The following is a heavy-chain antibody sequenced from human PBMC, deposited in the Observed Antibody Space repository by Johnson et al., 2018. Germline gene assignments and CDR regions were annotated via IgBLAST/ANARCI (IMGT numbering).Heavy chain of an antibody. D-gene: IGHD6-19*01. V-gene: IGHV4-59*01. Sequence: QVQLVQSGPGLVKPSETLSLTCSVSGDSISSYYWNWIRQPPGKGLEWIGYIYNTGSTNYNPSLKSRVTISVDTSKNQFSLKVSPVTAADTAVYYCARFSGWAFDIWGQGTMVTVSS. CDR2: IYNTGST. CDR3: ARFSGWAFDI. CDR1: GDSISSYY. J-gene: IGHJ3*02.